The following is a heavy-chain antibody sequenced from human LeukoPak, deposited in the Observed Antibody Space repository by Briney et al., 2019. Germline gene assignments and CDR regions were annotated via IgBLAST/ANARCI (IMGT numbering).Heavy chain of an antibody. V-gene: IGHV3-23*01. J-gene: IGHJ4*02. Sequence: PGGSLRLSCAASGFTFSSYAMSWVRQAPGKGLEWVSALTYGSGSTYYADSVKGRFTISRDNSKNTLYLQMNSLSAEDTAVYYCAKPGSTSHSFGSFDHWGQGTPVTVSS. CDR2: LTYGSGST. CDR1: GFTFSSYA. D-gene: IGHD5-18*01. CDR3: AKPGSTSHSFGSFDH.